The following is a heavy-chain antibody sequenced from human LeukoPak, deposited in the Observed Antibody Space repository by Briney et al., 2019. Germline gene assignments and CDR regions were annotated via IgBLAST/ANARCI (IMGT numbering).Heavy chain of an antibody. CDR2: IYYSGST. Sequence: SETLSLTCTVSGGSISSSSYYWGWIRQPPGKGLEWIGSIYYSGSTYYNPSLKSRVTISVDTSKNQFSLKLSSVTAADTAVYYCARLQLWENFDYWGQGTLVTVSS. D-gene: IGHD5-18*01. CDR3: ARLQLWENFDY. CDR1: GGSISSSSYY. V-gene: IGHV4-39*01. J-gene: IGHJ4*02.